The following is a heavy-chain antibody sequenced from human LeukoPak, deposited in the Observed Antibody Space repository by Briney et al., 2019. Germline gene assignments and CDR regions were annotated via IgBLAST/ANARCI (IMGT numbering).Heavy chain of an antibody. Sequence: GGSLRLSCAASGFTFSSYAMSWVRQAPGKGLEWVSAISGSGGSTYYADSVKGRFTISRDNSKNTLYLQMNSLRAKDTAVYYCAKAIAVAGENWFDPWGQGTLVTVSS. CDR2: ISGSGGST. J-gene: IGHJ5*02. CDR3: AKAIAVAGENWFDP. V-gene: IGHV3-23*01. CDR1: GFTFSSYA. D-gene: IGHD6-19*01.